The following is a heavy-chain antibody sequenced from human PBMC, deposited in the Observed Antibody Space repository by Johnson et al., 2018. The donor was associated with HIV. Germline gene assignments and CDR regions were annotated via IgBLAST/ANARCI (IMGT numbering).Heavy chain of an antibody. CDR2: ISSSGSTI. J-gene: IGHJ3*02. Sequence: VQLVESGGGLVKPGGSLRLSCAASGFTFSDYYMSWIRQAPGKGLEWVSYISSSGSTIYYADSVKGRFTIYRDNAKNTLYLQMNSLRAEDTAVYYCAIEAKIEYYYDSSAGGDAFDIWGQGTMVSVSS. CDR1: GFTFSDYY. V-gene: IGHV3-11*01. CDR3: AIEAKIEYYYDSSAGGDAFDI. D-gene: IGHD3-22*01.